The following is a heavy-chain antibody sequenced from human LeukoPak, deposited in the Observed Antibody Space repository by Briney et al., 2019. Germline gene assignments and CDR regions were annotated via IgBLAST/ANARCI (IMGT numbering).Heavy chain of an antibody. Sequence: SETLSLTCTVSGGSISSYYWSWIRQPPGKGPEWIGYIYYSGSTNYNPSLKSRVTISVDTSKNQLSLKLISVTAADTAVYYCARGTGEYFDYWGQGTLVTVSS. CDR1: GGSISSYY. CDR2: IYYSGST. D-gene: IGHD3-10*01. V-gene: IGHV4-59*01. J-gene: IGHJ4*02. CDR3: ARGTGEYFDY.